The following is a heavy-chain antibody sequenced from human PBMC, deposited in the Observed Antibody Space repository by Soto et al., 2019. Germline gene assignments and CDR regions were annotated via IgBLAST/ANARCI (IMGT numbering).Heavy chain of an antibody. CDR3: ARVRSRSAVADPFDY. J-gene: IGHJ4*02. CDR1: GYTFTSYA. D-gene: IGHD6-19*01. V-gene: IGHV1-3*01. CDR2: INAGNGNT. Sequence: ASVKVSCKASGYTFTSYAMHWVRQAPGQRLEWMGWINAGNGNTKYSQKFQGRVTITRDTSASTAYMELSSLRSEDTAVYYCARVRSRSAVADPFDYWGQGTLGTVSS.